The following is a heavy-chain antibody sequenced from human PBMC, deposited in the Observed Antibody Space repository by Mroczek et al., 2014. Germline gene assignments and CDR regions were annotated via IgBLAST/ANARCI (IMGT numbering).Heavy chain of an antibody. Sequence: QVQLQESGPGLVKPSQTLSLTCTVSGGSISSGSYYWSWIRQPAGKGLEWIGRIYTSGSTNYNPSLKSRVTISVDTSKNQFSLKLSSVTAADTAVYYCAREGLLPRPIDYFDYWGQGTLVTVSS. CDR3: AREGLLPRPIDYFDY. J-gene: IGHJ4*02. CDR2: IYTSGST. CDR1: GGSISSGSYY. D-gene: IGHD3-22*01. V-gene: IGHV4-61*02.